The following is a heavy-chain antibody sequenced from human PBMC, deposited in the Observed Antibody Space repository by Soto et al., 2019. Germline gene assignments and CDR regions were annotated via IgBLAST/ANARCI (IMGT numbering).Heavy chain of an antibody. V-gene: IGHV3-23*01. CDR3: AKDSQRITMIVGY. CDR1: GFTFSSYA. D-gene: IGHD3-22*01. CDR2: ISGSGGST. J-gene: IGHJ4*02. Sequence: AGGSPRLSCAASGFTFSSYAMSWVRQAPGKGLEWVSAISGSGGSTYYADSVKGRFTISRDNSKNTLYLQMNSLRAEDTAVYYCAKDSQRITMIVGYWGQGTLVTVSS.